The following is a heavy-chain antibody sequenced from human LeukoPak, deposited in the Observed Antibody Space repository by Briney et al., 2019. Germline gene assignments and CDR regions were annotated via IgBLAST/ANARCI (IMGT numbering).Heavy chain of an antibody. Sequence: PSETLSLTCTVSGASVSRGSYYWSWIRHPPGKGLAWIGYIFYSGSTNYNPSLKSRVTISVDTPKNQFSLKLSSVTAADTAVYYCARDRGSIAAPVLDAFDIWGQGTMVTVSS. J-gene: IGHJ3*02. D-gene: IGHD6-13*01. V-gene: IGHV4-61*01. CDR3: ARDRGSIAAPVLDAFDI. CDR2: IFYSGST. CDR1: GASVSRGSYY.